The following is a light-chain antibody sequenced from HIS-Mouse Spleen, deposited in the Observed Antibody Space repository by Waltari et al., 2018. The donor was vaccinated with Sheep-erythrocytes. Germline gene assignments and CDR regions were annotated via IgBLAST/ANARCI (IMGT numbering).Light chain of an antibody. Sequence: YELTQPPSVSVSPGQTASITCSGDKLGDKYACWYQQKPGQSPVLVIYQDSKRPSGIPERFSGSSSGNTATLTISGTQAMDEADYYCQAWDSSTAVVFSGGTKLTVL. CDR3: QAWDSSTAVV. CDR2: QDS. J-gene: IGLJ2*01. V-gene: IGLV3-1*01. CDR1: KLGDKY.